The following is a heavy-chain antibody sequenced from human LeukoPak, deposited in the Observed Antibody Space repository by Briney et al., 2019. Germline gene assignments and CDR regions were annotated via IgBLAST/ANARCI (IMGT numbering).Heavy chain of an antibody. CDR2: ISAYNGNT. V-gene: IGHV1-18*01. CDR3: ARAGLGPSQYYGSGTNDY. J-gene: IGHJ4*02. Sequence: ASVKVPCKASGYTFTSYGISWVRPAPGQGLEWMGWISAYNGNTNYAQKLQGRVTMTTDTSTSTAYMELRSLRSDDTAVYYCARAGLGPSQYYGSGTNDYWGQGTLVTVSS. CDR1: GYTFTSYG. D-gene: IGHD3-10*01.